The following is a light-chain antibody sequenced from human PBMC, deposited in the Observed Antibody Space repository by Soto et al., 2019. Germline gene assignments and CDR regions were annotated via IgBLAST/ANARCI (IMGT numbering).Light chain of an antibody. CDR3: QQAYSFPIT. CDR2: AAS. Sequence: VQKTKCPSTVGASVGDKVTITCRASQTISSWLAWYQQKPGKAPKLLIYAASTLQSGVPSRFSGNGSGTDFTLIISSLQPEDSATYYCQQAYSFPITFGQGRRLEI. J-gene: IGKJ5*01. V-gene: IGKV1-12*01. CDR1: QTISSW.